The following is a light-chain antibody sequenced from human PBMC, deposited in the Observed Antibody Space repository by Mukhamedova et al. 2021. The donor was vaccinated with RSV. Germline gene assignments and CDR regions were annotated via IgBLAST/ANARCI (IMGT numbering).Light chain of an antibody. V-gene: IGKV1-39*01. CDR3: QQRYSIPT. J-gene: IGKJ1*01. Sequence: WYQRRVHGKAPKLLIYTATNLQSGVPSRFSGSGSGTDFTLTISSLQPEDFATYYCQQRYSIPTFGQGTKVAIK. CDR2: TAT.